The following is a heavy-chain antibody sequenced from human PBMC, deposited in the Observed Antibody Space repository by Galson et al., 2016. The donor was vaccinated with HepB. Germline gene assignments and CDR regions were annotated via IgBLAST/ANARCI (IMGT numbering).Heavy chain of an antibody. Sequence: LSLTCTVSGASISGYYLSWIRQPPGKGLEWIGYINYSGRTNYNPSLKSRVTISVDTSKNQFSLKLSSVTAADTAVYYCARDDSGGWYGFHYGMDVWGQGTTVTVSS. CDR1: GASISGYY. CDR2: INYSGRT. D-gene: IGHD6-19*01. J-gene: IGHJ6*02. V-gene: IGHV4-59*01. CDR3: ARDDSGGWYGFHYGMDV.